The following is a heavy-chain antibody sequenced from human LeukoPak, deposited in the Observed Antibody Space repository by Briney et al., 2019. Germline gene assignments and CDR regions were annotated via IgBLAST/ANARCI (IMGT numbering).Heavy chain of an antibody. CDR1: GGSISSGGYY. CDR2: IYYSGST. J-gene: IGHJ4*02. CDR3: AREPYCGGDCYSGVFD. Sequence: SQTLSLTCTVSGGSISSGGYYWSWIRQHPGKGLEWIGYIYYSGSTYYTPSLKSRVTISVDTSKNQFSLKLSSVTAADTAVYYCAREPYCGGDCYSGVFDWGQGTLVTVSS. V-gene: IGHV4-31*03. D-gene: IGHD2-21*02.